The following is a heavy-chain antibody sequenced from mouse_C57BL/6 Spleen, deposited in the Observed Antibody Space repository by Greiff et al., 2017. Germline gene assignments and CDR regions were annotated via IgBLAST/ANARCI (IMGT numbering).Heavy chain of an antibody. V-gene: IGHV1-15*01. J-gene: IGHJ1*03. CDR3: TRWDLRSYVVDV. Sequence: QVQLQQPGAELVRPGASVTLSCKASGYTFTDYEMHWVKQTPVHGLEWIGAIDPETGGTAYNQKFKGKAILTAYKSSSTAYMELRSLTSEDSAVYYCTRWDLRSYVVDVWGTGTTVTVSS. CDR1: GYTFTDYE. CDR2: IDPETGGT. D-gene: IGHD1-1*01.